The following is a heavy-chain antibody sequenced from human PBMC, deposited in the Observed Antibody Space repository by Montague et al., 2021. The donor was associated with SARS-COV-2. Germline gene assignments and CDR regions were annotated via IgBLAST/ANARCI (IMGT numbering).Heavy chain of an antibody. CDR1: GGSVSSSPYY. CDR3: ASSYYYGSGTYVYNYYMDV. J-gene: IGHJ6*03. Sequence: SDTLSLTCTVSGGSVSSSPYYWGWIRQPPGRGLEWVGSISYSGRTCFSPSLKSRLTISVDSSENQFSLRLSSVTAADTAVYYCASSYYYGSGTYVYNYYMDVWGKGTTVTVSS. D-gene: IGHD3-10*01. V-gene: IGHV4-39*01. CDR2: ISYSGRT.